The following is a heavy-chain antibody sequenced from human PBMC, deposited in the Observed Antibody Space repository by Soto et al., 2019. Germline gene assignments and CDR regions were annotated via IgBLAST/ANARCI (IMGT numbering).Heavy chain of an antibody. Sequence: EVQLVESGGGFIYPGGSLRLSCAASGLTISNAWMNWVRQAPGKGLEWVGRIKTNAEGGTTDYAAAVKGRVTVSRDDSRNTLYLQMNSRKTEGTAVYYCTTGSVEGVWGQGTTVTVS. CDR3: TTGSVEGV. J-gene: IGHJ6*02. CDR1: GLTISNAW. V-gene: IGHV3-15*07. D-gene: IGHD2-15*01. CDR2: IKTNAEGGTT.